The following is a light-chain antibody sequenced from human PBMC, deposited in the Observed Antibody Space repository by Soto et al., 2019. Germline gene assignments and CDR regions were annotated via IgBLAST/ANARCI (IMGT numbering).Light chain of an antibody. Sequence: DIQMTQSPSSLSASVGDRVTITCQASQDISNYLNWYQQKPGKAPKLLIYDASNLETGVPSRFSGSGSGTDFTFTINSLQPEDIATYYCQQYDTLPPIFTFGPGTKVDIK. CDR3: QQYDTLPPIFT. CDR1: QDISNY. CDR2: DAS. J-gene: IGKJ3*01. V-gene: IGKV1-33*01.